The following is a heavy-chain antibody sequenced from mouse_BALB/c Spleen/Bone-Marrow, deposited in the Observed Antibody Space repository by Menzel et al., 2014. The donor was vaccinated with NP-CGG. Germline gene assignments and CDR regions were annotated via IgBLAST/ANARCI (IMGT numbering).Heavy chain of an antibody. CDR1: GYTFPETW. CDR3: ARDY. V-gene: IGHV1-7*01. CDR2: INPSTGYA. J-gene: IGHJ2*01. Sequence: QVQLQRSGAELPKPGPSVKLSCKASGYTFPETWIPWIKQRPGQGLEWIGYINPSTGYAEYNQNFKDKATLTVDKSSSTAYMQLSSLTSEDSAVYYCARDYWGQGTTLTVSS.